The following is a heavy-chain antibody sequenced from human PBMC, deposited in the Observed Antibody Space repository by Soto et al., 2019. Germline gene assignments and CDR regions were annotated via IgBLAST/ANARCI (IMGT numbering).Heavy chain of an antibody. D-gene: IGHD3-3*01. CDR1: GFSLTTSGVG. Sequence: QITLNESGPTVVRPTETLTLTCRFSGFSLTTSGVGVGWIRQSPGKAPEWLALFYWDDDKRYSASLKSRLTITKDTSKHQVVLTVSDLDPTDTATYYCAHRVLRTVFGLVTTTAIYFDFWGQGTPVAVSS. CDR3: AHRVLRTVFGLVTTTAIYFDF. V-gene: IGHV2-5*02. CDR2: FYWDDDK. J-gene: IGHJ4*02.